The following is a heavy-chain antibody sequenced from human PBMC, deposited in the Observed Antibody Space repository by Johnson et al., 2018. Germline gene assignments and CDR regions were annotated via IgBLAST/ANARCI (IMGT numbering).Heavy chain of an antibody. D-gene: IGHD2-2*02. CDR3: TTEADFGYCSSPSCYTAYGMDV. CDR1: GFTFSNAW. Sequence: VQLVESGGGLVKPGGSLRLSCAASGFTFSNAWMSWVRQAPGKGLEWVGRIKSKTDGGKTDYAAPVKGRFTILRDDSKNTLYLQMNSLKTGDTAVYYCTTEADFGYCSSPSCYTAYGMDVWGQGTTVTVSS. CDR2: IKSKTDGGKT. J-gene: IGHJ6*02. V-gene: IGHV3-15*01.